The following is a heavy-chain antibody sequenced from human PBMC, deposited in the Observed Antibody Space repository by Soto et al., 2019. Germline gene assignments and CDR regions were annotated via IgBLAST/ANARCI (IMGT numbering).Heavy chain of an antibody. CDR3: ATIHSSSWTGYYYYGMDV. Sequence: LTCTVSGDSISRSSYYWGWIRQHPGKGLEWIGYIYYSGSTYYNPSLKSRVTISVDTSKNQFSLKLSSVTAADTAVYYCATIHSSSWTGYYYYGMDVWGQGTTVTVSS. D-gene: IGHD6-13*01. CDR1: GDSISRSSYY. CDR2: IYYSGST. V-gene: IGHV4-31*03. J-gene: IGHJ6*02.